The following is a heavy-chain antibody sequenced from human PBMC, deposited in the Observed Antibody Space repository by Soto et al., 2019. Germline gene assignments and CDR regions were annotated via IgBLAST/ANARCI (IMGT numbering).Heavy chain of an antibody. V-gene: IGHV1-69*01. CDR1: GCTFSSYA. D-gene: IGHD3-3*01. CDR2: VIPSFGTA. J-gene: IGHJ6*02. Sequence: QVQLVQSGAEVKKPGSSVQVSCKASGCTFSSYAISCVRQASGQGREWMGGVIPSFGTANYAENFQSRVTIAADESTSTAYMGLISLRDEDTAIYYCARDGIGDYYLWSGPDGLGVWGQGTTVTVSS. CDR3: ARDGIGDYYLWSGPDGLGV.